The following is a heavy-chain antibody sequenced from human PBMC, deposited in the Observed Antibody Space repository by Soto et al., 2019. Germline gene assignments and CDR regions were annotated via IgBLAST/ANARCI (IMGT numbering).Heavy chain of an antibody. D-gene: IGHD1-26*01. Sequence: EVQLVESGGGLVQPGGSLRLSCVASGFTFSSYSMNWVRQAPGKGLEWVSYISSNSIFIHYADSVKGRFTMSRDNAKNSLYLQMNRPRDEDTAVYYCARDFAWAFDDWGQGTLLTVSP. V-gene: IGHV3-48*02. J-gene: IGHJ4*02. CDR1: GFTFSSYS. CDR3: ARDFAWAFDD. CDR2: ISSNSIFI.